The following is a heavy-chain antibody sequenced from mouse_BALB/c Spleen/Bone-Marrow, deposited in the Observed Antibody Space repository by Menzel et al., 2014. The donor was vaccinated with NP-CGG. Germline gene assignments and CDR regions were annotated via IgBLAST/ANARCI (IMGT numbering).Heavy chain of an antibody. CDR3: ARGGWDWYFDV. CDR1: GYSFTGYY. J-gene: IGHJ1*01. Sequence: VHLSQSGPELVKPGASVKLSCKASGYSFTGYYMHWVKQSHVKSLEWIGHINPYNGATSYNQNFKDKASLTVDKSSSTAYMELRSLTSEDSAVYYCARGGWDWYFDVWGAGTTVTVSS. CDR2: INPYNGAT. V-gene: IGHV1-31*01.